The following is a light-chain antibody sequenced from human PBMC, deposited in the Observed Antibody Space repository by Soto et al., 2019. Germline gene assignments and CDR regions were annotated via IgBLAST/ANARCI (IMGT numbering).Light chain of an antibody. CDR1: QSVSSSY. J-gene: IGKJ4*02. CDR3: QQYGSSLG. V-gene: IGKV3-20*01. CDR2: GAS. Sequence: EIVLTQSPGTLSLSPGERATLSCRASQSVSSSYLAWYQQKPGQAPRLLIYGASSRATGIPDRFSGSGSGTDFTLTISRLEPEDLEVYYCQQYGSSLGFGGGTKVEIK.